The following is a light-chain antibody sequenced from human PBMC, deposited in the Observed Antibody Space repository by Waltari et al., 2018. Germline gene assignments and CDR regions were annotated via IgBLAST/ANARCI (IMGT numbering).Light chain of an antibody. V-gene: IGLV2-14*01. CDR2: EVS. CDR3: SSFTATSTWV. Sequence: QSALTQPASVSGSPGQSITISCTGTSRDVGGYNFVSWYQFHPGKAPKLIIYEVSKRPSGISTRLSGSKSGNTASLTISGLQAEDEADYYCSSFTATSTWVFGGGTKVTVL. J-gene: IGLJ2*01. CDR1: SRDVGGYNF.